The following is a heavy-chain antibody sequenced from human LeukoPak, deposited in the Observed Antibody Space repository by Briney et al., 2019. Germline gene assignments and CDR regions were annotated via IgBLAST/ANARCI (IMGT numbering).Heavy chain of an antibody. CDR3: ARTDIVATIHFDY. Sequence: SETLSLTCTVSGGSVSSSNYYWSWIRQPPGKGLEWIGYIYYSGATNYNPSLKSRVTISVDTSKNQFSLKLSSVTAADTAVYYRARTDIVATIHFDYWGQGTLVTVSS. V-gene: IGHV4-61*01. J-gene: IGHJ4*02. CDR1: GGSVSSSNYY. CDR2: IYYSGAT. D-gene: IGHD5-12*01.